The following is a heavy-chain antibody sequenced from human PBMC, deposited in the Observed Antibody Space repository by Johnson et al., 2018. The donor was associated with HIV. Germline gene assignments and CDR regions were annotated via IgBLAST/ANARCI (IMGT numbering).Heavy chain of an antibody. J-gene: IGHJ3*02. V-gene: IGHV3-11*04. CDR2: ISSSGSTI. Sequence: VQLVESWGGVVQPGRSQRLSCAASGFSFRDYYMNWIRQAPGKGLAWVSYISSSGSTIYYADSVKGRFTISRDNAKNSLYLQMNSLRAEDTAVYYCARDGGGGALDIWGQGTMVIVSS. CDR3: ARDGGGGALDI. CDR1: GFSFRDYY. D-gene: IGHD3-16*01.